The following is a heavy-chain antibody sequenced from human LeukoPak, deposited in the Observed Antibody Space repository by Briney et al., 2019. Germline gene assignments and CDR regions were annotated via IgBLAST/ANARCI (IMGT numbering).Heavy chain of an antibody. CDR1: GGSISSYY. Sequence: SETLSLTYTVSGGSISSYYWSWIRQPPGKGLEWIGYIYYSGSTNYSPSLKSRVTISVDTSKNQFSLKLSSVTAADTAVYYCARADPLNYYDSSGNTPPFDYWGQGTLVTVSS. J-gene: IGHJ4*02. CDR3: ARADPLNYYDSSGNTPPFDY. D-gene: IGHD3-22*01. V-gene: IGHV4-59*01. CDR2: IYYSGST.